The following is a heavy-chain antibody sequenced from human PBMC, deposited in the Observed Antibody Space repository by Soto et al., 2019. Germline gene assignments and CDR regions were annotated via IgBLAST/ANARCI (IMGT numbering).Heavy chain of an antibody. CDR1: GGTFSSYP. J-gene: IGHJ6*02. D-gene: IGHD3-22*01. CDR2: FIPIFGTA. V-gene: IGHV1-69*13. Sequence: SVKVSCKASGGTFSSYPISCVRQAPGQGLEWMGGFIPIFGTANYAQKFQGRVTITADGSTRTAYMELSSLGSEDTAVYYCARYYYDGSGYYPRLDYCGMDVWGQGTTVTVSS. CDR3: ARYYYDGSGYYPRLDYCGMDV.